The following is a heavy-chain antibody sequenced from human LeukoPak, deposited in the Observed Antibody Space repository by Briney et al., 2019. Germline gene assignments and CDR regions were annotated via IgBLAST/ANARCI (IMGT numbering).Heavy chain of an antibody. V-gene: IGHV4-38-2*01. D-gene: IGHD2-8*01. Sequence: SETLSLTCAVSGYSISTTSYWGWIRQSPGKGLEWIGIIHQSGSTYYNPSLRSRVTISVDTSKNQCSLKLSSVTAAETAVYYCARQDCTHGVCFSYYYFYMDVWGKGTTVTVSS. CDR3: ARQDCTHGVCFSYYYFYMDV. CDR2: IHQSGST. CDR1: GYSISTTSY. J-gene: IGHJ6*03.